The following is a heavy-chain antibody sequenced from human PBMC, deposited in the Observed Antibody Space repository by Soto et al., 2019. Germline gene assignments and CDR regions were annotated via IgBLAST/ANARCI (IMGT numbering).Heavy chain of an antibody. J-gene: IGHJ4*02. Sequence: EVQLVESGGGLVQPGASLRLSCAAYGFTVSSYSMHWVRQAPGKGLEWLSYISSSISTMHYADSVKGRFTISRDNAKNSLYLQLSSLRVEDTAVYYCAREFRDTAVAKFDYWGQGTLVTVSS. CDR3: AREFRDTAVAKFDY. CDR1: GFTVSSYS. V-gene: IGHV3-48*01. D-gene: IGHD5-18*01. CDR2: ISSSISTM.